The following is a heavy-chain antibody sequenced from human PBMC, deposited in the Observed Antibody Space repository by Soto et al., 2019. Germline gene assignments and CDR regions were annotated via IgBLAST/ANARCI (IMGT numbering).Heavy chain of an antibody. D-gene: IGHD3-3*01. Sequence: QGQLQESGPGLVKPSQTLSLTCTVSGGTISSGGYYWSGIRQHPGRGLEWIGYIYYSGSTYYNPSLKSRVTISLDASKNQYSLRLSSATAADTAVYYFARGRAAFFWSGRRDNWFDPWGQGTLVTVSS. J-gene: IGHJ5*02. CDR3: ARGRAAFFWSGRRDNWFDP. CDR1: GGTISSGGYY. V-gene: IGHV4-31*03. CDR2: IYYSGST.